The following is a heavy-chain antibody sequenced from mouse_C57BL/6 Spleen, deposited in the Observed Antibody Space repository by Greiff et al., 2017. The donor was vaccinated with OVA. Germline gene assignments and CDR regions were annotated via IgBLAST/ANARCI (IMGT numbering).Heavy chain of an antibody. CDR2: INPNNGGT. Sequence: EVQLQQSGPELVKPGASVKISCKASGYTFTDYYMNWVKQSHGKSLEWIGDINPNNGGTSYNQKFKGKATLTVDKSSSTAYMELRSLTSEDSAVYYCARSEAYSGSWFAYWGQGTLVTVSA. CDR1: GYTFTDYY. V-gene: IGHV1-26*01. J-gene: IGHJ3*01. D-gene: IGHD3-2*02. CDR3: ARSEAYSGSWFAY.